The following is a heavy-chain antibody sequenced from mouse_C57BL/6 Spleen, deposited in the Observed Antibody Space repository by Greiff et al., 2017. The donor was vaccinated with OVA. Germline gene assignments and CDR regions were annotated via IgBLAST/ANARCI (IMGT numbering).Heavy chain of an antibody. CDR2: INPSDGYT. CDR3: ARECAY. CDR1: GYTFTSYW. V-gene: IGHV1-69*01. J-gene: IGHJ3*01. Sequence: QVQLQQPGAELVIPGASVKLSCKASGYTFTSYWMHWVKQRPGQGLEWIGEINPSDGYTKYNQKFKGKSTLTVDKSSSTAYMQLSSLTSEDSAVYYCARECAYWGQGTLVTVSA.